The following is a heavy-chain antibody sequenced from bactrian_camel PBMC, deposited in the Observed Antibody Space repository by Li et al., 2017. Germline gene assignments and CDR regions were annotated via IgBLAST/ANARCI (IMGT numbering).Heavy chain of an antibody. CDR2: IDRGGST. CDR1: GLTFPAYV. D-gene: IGHD2*01. V-gene: IGHV3S53*01. CDR3: STARSGAGGYARDLDFGF. J-gene: IGHJ6*01. Sequence: HVQLVASGGGLVQTGGSLRLSCTTSGLTFPAYVMAWFRQASGKEREGVALIDRGGSTRYRDSVKGRFTISKNNAKSTVYLQMNSLRSEDTALYYCSTARSGAGGYARDLDFGFWGQGTQVTVS.